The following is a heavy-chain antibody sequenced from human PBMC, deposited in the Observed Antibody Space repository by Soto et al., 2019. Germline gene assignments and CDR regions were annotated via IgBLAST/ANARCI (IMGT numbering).Heavy chain of an antibody. CDR1: GYTLTELS. CDR3: ATDRGSGGSCCFNDAFDI. V-gene: IGHV1-24*01. CDR2: FDPEDGET. J-gene: IGHJ3*02. Sequence: QVQLVQSGAEVKKPGASVKVSCKVSGYTLTELSMHWVRQAPGKGLEWMGGFDPEDGETIYAQKFQGRVTMTEDTSTDTAYMELSSLRSEDTAVYYCATDRGSGGSCCFNDAFDIWGQGTIVTVSS. D-gene: IGHD2-15*01.